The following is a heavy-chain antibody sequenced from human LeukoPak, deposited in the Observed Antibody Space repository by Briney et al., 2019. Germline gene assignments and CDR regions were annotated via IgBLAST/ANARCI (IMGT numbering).Heavy chain of an antibody. CDR2: ISSSSSYI. CDR3: ARASSHVPATATPLGDWFDP. D-gene: IGHD2-15*01. V-gene: IGHV3-21*01. CDR1: GFTFSSYS. J-gene: IGHJ5*02. Sequence: PGGSLRLSCAASGFTFSSYSMNWVRQAPGKGLEWVSSISSSSSYIYYADSVKGRFTISRDNAKNSLYLQMNSLRAEDTAVYYCARASSHVPATATPLGDWFDPWGQGTLVTVSS.